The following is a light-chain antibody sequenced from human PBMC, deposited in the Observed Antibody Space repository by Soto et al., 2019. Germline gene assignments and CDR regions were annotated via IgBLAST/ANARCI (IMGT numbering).Light chain of an antibody. CDR3: SSYTSSSRYV. Sequence: HSALTQPASVSGSPGQSITISCTGTSSDVGGYNYVSWYQQHPGKAPKLMIYDVSNRPSGVSNRFSGSKSGNTASLTISGLQAEDEADYYCSSYTSSSRYVFGTGTKLTVL. V-gene: IGLV2-14*01. J-gene: IGLJ1*01. CDR1: SSDVGGYNY. CDR2: DVS.